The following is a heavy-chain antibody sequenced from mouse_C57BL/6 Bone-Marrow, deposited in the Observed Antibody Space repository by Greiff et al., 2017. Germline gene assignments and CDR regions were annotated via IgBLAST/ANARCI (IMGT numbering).Heavy chain of an antibody. J-gene: IGHJ4*01. Sequence: QVQLKQSGAELVKPGASVKLSCKASGYTFTSYWMHWVKQRPGQGLEWIGMIHPNSGSTNYNEKFKSKATLTVDKSSSTAYMQLSSLTSEDSAVYYCARFVYDGYYDAMDYWGQGTSVTVSS. CDR2: IHPNSGST. V-gene: IGHV1-64*01. D-gene: IGHD2-3*01. CDR3: ARFVYDGYYDAMDY. CDR1: GYTFTSYW.